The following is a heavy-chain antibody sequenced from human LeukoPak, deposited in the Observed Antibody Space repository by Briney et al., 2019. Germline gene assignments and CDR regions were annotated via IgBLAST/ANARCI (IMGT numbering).Heavy chain of an antibody. CDR1: GGSFGGYY. CDR2: INHSGST. Sequence: SETLSLTCAVYGGSFGGYYWSWIRQPPGKGLEWIGEINHSGSTNYNPSLKSRVTISVDTSKNQFSLKLSSVTAADTAVYYCARETHCGGDCYLRDAFDIWGQGTMVTVSS. CDR3: ARETHCGGDCYLRDAFDI. J-gene: IGHJ3*02. V-gene: IGHV4-34*01. D-gene: IGHD2-21*02.